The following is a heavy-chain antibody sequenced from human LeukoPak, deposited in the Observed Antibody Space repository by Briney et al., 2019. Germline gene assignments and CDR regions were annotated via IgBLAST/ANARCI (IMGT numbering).Heavy chain of an antibody. Sequence: GGSLRLSCAASGFTFSSYGMHWVRQAPGKGLEWVAVISYDGSIKYYADSVKGRFTISRDNSKNTLYLQMNSLRAEDTAVYYCAKDTRYFDWLLYRSHYYYGMDVWGQGTTVTVSS. D-gene: IGHD3-9*01. CDR2: ISYDGSIK. J-gene: IGHJ6*02. CDR1: GFTFSSYG. V-gene: IGHV3-30*18. CDR3: AKDTRYFDWLLYRSHYYYGMDV.